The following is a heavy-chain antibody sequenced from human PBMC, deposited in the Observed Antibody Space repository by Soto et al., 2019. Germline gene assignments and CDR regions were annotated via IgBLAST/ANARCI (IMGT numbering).Heavy chain of an antibody. J-gene: IGHJ4*02. V-gene: IGHV3-23*01. Sequence: EVQLLESGGGLLQPGGSLRLSCTASGFTFSNYAMSWVRQAPGKGLEWVSTFSSGGGGTYYADSVKGRFTICRDNTKNTLTLQMNSLRAEDTAVYYCTKANRYCSGATCFTFDYWGLGALVTVSS. D-gene: IGHD2-15*01. CDR2: FSSGGGGT. CDR3: TKANRYCSGATCFTFDY. CDR1: GFTFSNYA.